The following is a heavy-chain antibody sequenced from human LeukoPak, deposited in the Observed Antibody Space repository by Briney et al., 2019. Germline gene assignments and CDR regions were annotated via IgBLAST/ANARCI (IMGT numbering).Heavy chain of an antibody. CDR1: GGTFSSYA. Sequence: GASVKVSCKASGGTFSSYAISWVRQAPGQGLEWMGGILPIFGTANYAQKFQGRVTITTDESTSTAYMELSSLRSEDTAVYYCARVRGTMINRNDAFDIWGQGTMVTVSS. D-gene: IGHD3-22*01. CDR3: ARVRGTMINRNDAFDI. V-gene: IGHV1-69*05. J-gene: IGHJ3*02. CDR2: ILPIFGTA.